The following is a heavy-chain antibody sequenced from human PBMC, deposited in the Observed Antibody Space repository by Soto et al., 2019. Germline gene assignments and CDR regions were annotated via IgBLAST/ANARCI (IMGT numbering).Heavy chain of an antibody. V-gene: IGHV3-48*01. CDR1: GFTFRNYG. J-gene: IGHJ3*01. CDR3: ARDQLYYNDISGRPLNAFDV. Sequence: GGSLRLSCAASGFTFRNYGMNWVRQAPGKGLEGVSYIGIGSSTKYYADSVKGRFTISRDNAKNSLYLQMNSLRAEDTAVYYCARDQLYYNDISGRPLNAFDVWGQRTMVTVSS. D-gene: IGHD3-22*01. CDR2: IGIGSSTK.